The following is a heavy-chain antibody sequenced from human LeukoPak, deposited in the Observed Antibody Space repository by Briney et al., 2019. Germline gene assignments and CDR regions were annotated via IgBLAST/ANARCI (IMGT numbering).Heavy chain of an antibody. J-gene: IGHJ4*02. Sequence: ASVKVSCKASGYTFTTYYIHWARQAPGQGLEWMGIINPSGSSTSYAQKFQGRVTMTTDTSTSTAYMELRSLRSDDTAVYYCARDRVGYCSGGSCYGGRYWGQGTLVTVSS. CDR1: GYTFTTYY. D-gene: IGHD2-15*01. CDR2: INPSGSST. CDR3: ARDRVGYCSGGSCYGGRY. V-gene: IGHV1-46*01.